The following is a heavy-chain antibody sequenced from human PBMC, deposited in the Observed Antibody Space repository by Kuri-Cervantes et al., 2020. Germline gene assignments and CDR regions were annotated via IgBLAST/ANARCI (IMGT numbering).Heavy chain of an antibody. CDR1: GFTFSSYS. V-gene: IGHV3-9*01. D-gene: IGHD6-19*01. J-gene: IGHJ6*03. CDR3: AKMAGSGWQSVLYYYYYYMDV. CDR2: ISWNSGSI. Sequence: SLKISCAASGFTFSSYSMNWVRQAPGKGLEWVSGISWNSGSIGYADSVKGRFTISRDNAKNSLYLQMNSLRAEDTALYYCAKMAGSGWQSVLYYYYYYMDVWGKGTTVTVSS.